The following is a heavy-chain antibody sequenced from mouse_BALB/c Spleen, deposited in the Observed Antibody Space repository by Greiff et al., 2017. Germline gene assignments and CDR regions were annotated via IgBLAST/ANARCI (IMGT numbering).Heavy chain of an antibody. J-gene: IGHJ4*01. Sequence: VQLQQSGAELAKPGASVKMSCKASGYTFTSYWMHWVKQRPGQGLEWIGYINPSTGYTEYNQKFKDKATLTADKSSSTAYMQLSSLTSEDSAVYYCARGGRSSGYAMDYWGQGTSVTVSS. D-gene: IGHD3-1*01. CDR1: GYTFTSYW. CDR2: INPSTGYT. CDR3: ARGGRSSGYAMDY. V-gene: IGHV1-7*01.